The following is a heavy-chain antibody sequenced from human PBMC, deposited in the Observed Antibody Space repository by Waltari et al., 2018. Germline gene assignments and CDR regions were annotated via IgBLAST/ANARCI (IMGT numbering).Heavy chain of an antibody. J-gene: IGHJ4*02. CDR1: GISFSNYW. V-gene: IGHV3-7*01. CDR2: IKQDGSEK. CDR3: TRGGRDSSWYWRD. D-gene: IGHD6-13*01. Sequence: EVQLVESGGGLAQPGGSLRLSCAASGISFSNYWMTWVRQASGKGPEWVANIKQDGSEKYYMDSVKGRFTISRDNAKNSLYLQMNNLRVEDTAVYYCTRGGRDSSWYWRDWGQGTLVTVSS.